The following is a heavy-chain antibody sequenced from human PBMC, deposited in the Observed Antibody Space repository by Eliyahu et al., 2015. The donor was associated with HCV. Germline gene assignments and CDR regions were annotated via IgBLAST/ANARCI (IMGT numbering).Heavy chain of an antibody. CDR1: GFXFSNYG. Sequence: QVQLVESGGGVVQPGRSLRLSCAASGFXFSNYGMHWVRQTPGKGLEWVALISYDGDRVYHADSVKGRFTISRDNSVNALYLQMNSLRAEDTAIYYCTRDRERLTYFDWLFGLDYWGQGTLVTVPS. J-gene: IGHJ4*02. V-gene: IGHV3-30*03. D-gene: IGHD3-9*01. CDR2: ISYDGDRV. CDR3: TRDRERLTYFDWLFGLDY.